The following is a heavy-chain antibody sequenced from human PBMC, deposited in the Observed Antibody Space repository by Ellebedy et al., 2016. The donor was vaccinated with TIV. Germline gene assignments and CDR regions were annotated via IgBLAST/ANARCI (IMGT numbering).Heavy chain of an antibody. D-gene: IGHD2-21*02. J-gene: IGHJ4*02. V-gene: IGHV3-21*01. CDR1: GFTFSSYI. CDR3: ARDGPAYCGGDCYAFDC. CDR2: ISRTNTYI. Sequence: GESLKISXAASGFTFSSYIMGWVRQAPGKGLEWVSSISRTNTYIDYADSVKGRFTISRDNARNSLYLQMSSLGAEDTAIYYCARDGPAYCGGDCYAFDCWGQGTLVTVSS.